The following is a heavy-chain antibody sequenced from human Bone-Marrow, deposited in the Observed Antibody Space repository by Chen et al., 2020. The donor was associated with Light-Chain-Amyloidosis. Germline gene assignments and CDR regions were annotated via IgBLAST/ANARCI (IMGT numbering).Heavy chain of an antibody. CDR3: ARGGITIFGVVIGRYYYMDV. J-gene: IGHJ6*03. CDR1: GYTFTSYD. CDR2: MNPNSGNT. V-gene: IGHV1-8*01. D-gene: IGHD3-3*01. Sequence: QVQLVQSGAEVKKPGASVKVSCKASGYTFTSYDINWVRQATGQGLEWMGWMNPNSGNTGYAQKLQGRVTMTRNTSISTAYMELSSLRSEDTAVYYCARGGITIFGVVIGRYYYMDVWGKGTTVTVSS.